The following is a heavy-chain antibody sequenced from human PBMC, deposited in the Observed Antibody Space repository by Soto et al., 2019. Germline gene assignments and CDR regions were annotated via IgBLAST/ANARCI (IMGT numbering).Heavy chain of an antibody. CDR3: VRAQLEMDRLPDFDY. CDR1: GFTFGYSA. CDR2: ISSKGYGGKK. Sequence: GGSLRLSCTASGFTFGYSAMSWVRQAPGKGLEWVGVISSKGYGGKKAYAASVNGRFTTSRNDSKSIVHRQMNSLTTADTALCYSVRAQLEMDRLPDFDYWGQGTMVTVSS. D-gene: IGHD1-1*01. J-gene: IGHJ4*01. V-gene: IGHV3-49*04.